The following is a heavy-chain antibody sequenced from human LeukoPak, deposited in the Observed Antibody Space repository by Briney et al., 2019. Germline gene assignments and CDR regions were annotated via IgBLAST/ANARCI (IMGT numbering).Heavy chain of an antibody. CDR2: IPSGGGT. CDR1: GFTFSTYG. V-gene: IGHV3-21*01. Sequence: GGSLRLSCAASGFTFSTYGMSWVRQAPGKGLQWVSTIPSGGGTYYADSVKGRFTISRDNAKNSLYLQMNSLRAEDTAVYYCARDGERGELSLYMDYWGQGTLVTVSS. CDR3: ARDGERGELSLYMDY. J-gene: IGHJ4*02. D-gene: IGHD3-16*02.